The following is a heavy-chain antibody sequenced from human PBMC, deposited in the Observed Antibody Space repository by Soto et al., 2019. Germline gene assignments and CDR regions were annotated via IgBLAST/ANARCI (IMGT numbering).Heavy chain of an antibody. CDR2: IYYSGST. V-gene: IGHV4-39*01. Sequence: SETLSLTCTVSGGSISSSSYYWGWIRQPPGKGLEWIGSIYYSGSTYYNPSLKSRVTISVDTSKNQFSLKLSSVTAADTAVYYCARHVAYCGGDCYTSEFDYWGQGTLVTVSS. CDR1: GGSISSSSYY. CDR3: ARHVAYCGGDCYTSEFDY. J-gene: IGHJ4*02. D-gene: IGHD2-21*02.